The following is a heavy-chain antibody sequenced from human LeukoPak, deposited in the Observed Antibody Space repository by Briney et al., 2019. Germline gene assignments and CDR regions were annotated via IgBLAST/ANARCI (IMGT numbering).Heavy chain of an antibody. V-gene: IGHV4-59*01. CDR1: GGSISSYY. D-gene: IGHD3-22*01. CDR2: IYYSGST. CDR3: ARAKVDSSGYYAPDY. J-gene: IGHJ4*02. Sequence: PSETLSLTCTVSGGSISSYYWSWIRQPPGKGLEWIGYIYYSGSTNYNPSLKSRVTTSVDTSKNQFSLKLSSVTAADTAVYYCARAKVDSSGYYAPDYWGQGTLVTVSS.